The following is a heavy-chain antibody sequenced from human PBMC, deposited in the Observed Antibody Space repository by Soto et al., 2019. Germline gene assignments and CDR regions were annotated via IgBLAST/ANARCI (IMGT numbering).Heavy chain of an antibody. CDR3: ARVDRITIVRAQLSEY. Sequence: QVQLVQSGAEVKKPGASVKVSCKASGYTFTSYGISWVRQAPGHGIEWMGWISAYNGNTNYAQQRQGRGTMTTDRSTSTAYMELRRLRSDDTAGYYCARVDRITIVRAQLSEYWGEGTVVTVSS. J-gene: IGHJ4*02. CDR1: GYTFTSYG. CDR2: ISAYNGNT. D-gene: IGHD3-10*01. V-gene: IGHV1-18*01.